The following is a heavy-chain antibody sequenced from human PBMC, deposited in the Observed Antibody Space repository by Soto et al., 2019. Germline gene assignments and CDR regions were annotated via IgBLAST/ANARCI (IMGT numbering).Heavy chain of an antibody. D-gene: IGHD3-22*01. CDR3: AAEKNYYDSSGYPDY. J-gene: IGHJ4*02. V-gene: IGHV1-58*02. CDR2: IVVGSGNT. CDR1: GFTFTSSA. Sequence: ASVKVSCKASGFTFTSSAMQWVRQARGQRLEWIGWIVVGSGNTNYAQKFQERVTITRDMSTSTAYMELSSLRSEDTAVYYCAAEKNYYDSSGYPDYWGQGTLVTVSS.